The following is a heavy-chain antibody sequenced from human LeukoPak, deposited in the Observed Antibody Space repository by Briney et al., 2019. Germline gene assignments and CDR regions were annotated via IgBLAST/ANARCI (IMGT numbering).Heavy chain of an antibody. J-gene: IGHJ6*03. CDR2: IYYSGST. CDR3: AGGTRYYYYYMDV. Sequence: PSETLSLTCTVSGGSISSYYWSWIRQPPGKGLEWIGYIYYSGSTNYNPSLKSRVTISVDTSKNQFSLKLSSVTAADTAVYYCAGGTRYYYYYMDVWGKGTTVTISS. V-gene: IGHV4-59*01. D-gene: IGHD1-1*01. CDR1: GGSISSYY.